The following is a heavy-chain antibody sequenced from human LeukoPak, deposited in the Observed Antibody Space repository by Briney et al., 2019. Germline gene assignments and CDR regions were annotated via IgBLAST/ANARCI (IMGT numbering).Heavy chain of an antibody. D-gene: IGHD3-22*01. V-gene: IGHV3-23*01. J-gene: IGHJ4*02. CDR2: ITGGGGST. CDR3: AKVHDTRGYSHDY. Sequence: GRSLRLSCAASGFTFSNYAMSWVRQAPGKGLEWVSAITGGGGSTYYADSVKGRFTISRDNSKDTLYLQMNSLRAEDTAVYYCAKVHDTRGYSHDYWGQGTLVTVSS. CDR1: GFTFSNYA.